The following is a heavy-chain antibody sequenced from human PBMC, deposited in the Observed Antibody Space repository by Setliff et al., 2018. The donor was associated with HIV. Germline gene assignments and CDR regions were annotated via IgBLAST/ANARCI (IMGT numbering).Heavy chain of an antibody. D-gene: IGHD5-18*01. CDR3: AKLRGDTAMITPNY. CDR1: GFTFSSFA. CDR2: ISGSESST. V-gene: IGHV3-23*01. Sequence: GGSLRLSCAASGFTFSSFAMSWVRQAPGKGLEWVSAISGSESSTYYADAVKGRFTISRDNSKNTLYLQMNSLRVEDTAVYYCAKLRGDTAMITPNYWGQGTLVTVSS. J-gene: IGHJ4*02.